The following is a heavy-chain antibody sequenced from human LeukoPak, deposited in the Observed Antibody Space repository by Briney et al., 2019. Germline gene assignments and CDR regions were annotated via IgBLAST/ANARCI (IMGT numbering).Heavy chain of an antibody. CDR3: ARVYSNVKGDDY. Sequence: PGGSLRLSCAASGFTFSNAWMSWVRQPPGKGLEWIGEINHSGSTNYNPSLKSRVTISVDTSKNQFSLKLSSVTAADTAVYYCARVYSNVKGDDYWGQGTLVTVSS. D-gene: IGHD4-11*01. J-gene: IGHJ4*02. CDR1: GFTFSNAW. CDR2: INHSGST. V-gene: IGHV4-34*01.